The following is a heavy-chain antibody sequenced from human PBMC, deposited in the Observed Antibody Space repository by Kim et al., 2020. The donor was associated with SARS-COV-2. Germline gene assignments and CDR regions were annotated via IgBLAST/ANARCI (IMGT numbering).Heavy chain of an antibody. V-gene: IGHV3-73*01. J-gene: IGHJ3*02. CDR3: TRPSLGYSSGWYVLPHDAFDI. CDR2: IRSKANSYAT. D-gene: IGHD6-19*01. Sequence: GGSLRLSCAASGFTFSGSAMHWVRQASGKGLEWVGRIRSKANSYATAYAASVKGRFIISRDDSKNTAYLQMNSLKTEDTAVYYCTRPSLGYSSGWYVLPHDAFDIWGQGTMVTVSS. CDR1: GFTFSGSA.